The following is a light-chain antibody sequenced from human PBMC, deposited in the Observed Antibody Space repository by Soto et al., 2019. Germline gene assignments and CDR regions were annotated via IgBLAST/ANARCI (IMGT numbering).Light chain of an antibody. J-gene: IGKJ3*01. CDR3: QHYDTFSRFT. Sequence: DIQMTQSPSTLSASVGDRVTITCRASQNINHCLSWYQQKQGKAPNILIYDASTLESGVPSRFSGSGSGTEFTLTISSLQPADFATYYCQHYDTFSRFTFGPGTKVDLK. V-gene: IGKV1-5*01. CDR2: DAS. CDR1: QNINHC.